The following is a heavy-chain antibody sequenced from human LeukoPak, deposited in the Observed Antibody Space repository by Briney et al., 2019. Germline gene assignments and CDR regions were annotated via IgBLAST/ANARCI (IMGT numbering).Heavy chain of an antibody. CDR3: VRHARDGYNYIEY. Sequence: SETLSLTCTVSGGSIRNYYWSWIRQPPGKGLEWIGYIYYSGNTNQNPSLKSRVTISVDTSKNQFSLKLSSVTAADTAVYYCVRHARDGYNYIEYWGQGALVTVSS. V-gene: IGHV4-59*08. CDR1: GGSIRNYY. J-gene: IGHJ4*02. D-gene: IGHD5-24*01. CDR2: IYYSGNT.